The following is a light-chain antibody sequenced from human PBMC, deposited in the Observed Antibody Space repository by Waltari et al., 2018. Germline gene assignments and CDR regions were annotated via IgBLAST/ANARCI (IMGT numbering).Light chain of an antibody. J-gene: IGKJ4*01. Sequence: DIQLTQSPSFLSASVGDRVTITCRASQGISSYLAWYQQKPGRATKLLIYAASTLQSGVPSRFSGSGSGTEFTLAISSLQTEDFATYYCQHLNNYPLSFGGGTKVEIK. CDR2: AAS. CDR3: QHLNNYPLS. V-gene: IGKV1-9*01. CDR1: QGISSY.